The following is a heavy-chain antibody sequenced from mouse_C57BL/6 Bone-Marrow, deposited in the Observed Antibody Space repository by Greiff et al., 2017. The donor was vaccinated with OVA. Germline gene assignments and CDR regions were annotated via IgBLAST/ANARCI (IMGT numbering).Heavy chain of an antibody. CDR1: GFSLTSYG. CDR2: IWSGGST. CDR3: ARKRGYGNYGAMDY. V-gene: IGHV2-2*01. D-gene: IGHD2-1*01. Sequence: VQLQESGPGLVQPSQSLSITCTVSGFSLTSYGVHWVRQSPGKGLEWLGVIWSGGSTDYNAAFISRLSISKDNSKSQVFFKMNSLQADDTAIYYCARKRGYGNYGAMDYWGQGTSVTVSS. J-gene: IGHJ4*01.